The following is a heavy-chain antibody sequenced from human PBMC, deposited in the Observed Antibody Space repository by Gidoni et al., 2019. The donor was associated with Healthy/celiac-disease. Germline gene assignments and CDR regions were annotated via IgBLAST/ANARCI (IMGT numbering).Heavy chain of an antibody. J-gene: IGHJ6*02. V-gene: IGHV3-30-3*01. D-gene: IGHD3-3*01. CDR2: ISYDGSNK. CDR3: ARGLLLEWLYDYYYGMDV. Sequence: QVQLVESGGGVVQPGRSLRLSCAASGFTFSSYAMHWVRQAPGKGLEWVAVISYDGSNKYYADSVKGRFTISRDNSKNTLYLQMNSLRAEDTAVYYCARGLLLEWLYDYYYGMDVWGQGTTVTVSS. CDR1: GFTFSSYA.